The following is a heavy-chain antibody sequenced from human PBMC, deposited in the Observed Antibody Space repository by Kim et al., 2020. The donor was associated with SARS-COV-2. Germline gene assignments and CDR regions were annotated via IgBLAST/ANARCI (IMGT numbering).Heavy chain of an antibody. CDR2: IYYSGST. CDR1: GGSITSYY. Sequence: SETLSLTCTVSGGSITSYYWSWIRQPPGKGLEWIGYIYYSGSTNYNPSLKSRVTISVDTSKNQFSLKLSSVTAADTAVYYCARRALGYCSGGSCYSGFDYWGQGTLVTVSS. V-gene: IGHV4-59*08. CDR3: ARRALGYCSGGSCYSGFDY. D-gene: IGHD2-15*01. J-gene: IGHJ4*02.